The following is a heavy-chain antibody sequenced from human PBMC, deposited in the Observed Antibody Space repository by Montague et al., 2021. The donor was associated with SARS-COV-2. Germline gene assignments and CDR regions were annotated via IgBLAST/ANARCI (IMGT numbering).Heavy chain of an antibody. CDR3: VEIVGAADY. V-gene: IGHV4-39*01. CDR1: GGSISSSSYY. J-gene: IGHJ4*02. D-gene: IGHD1-26*01. CDR2: IYYSGST. Sequence: SETLSLTCTVSGGSISSSSYYWGWIRQPPGKGLVWIGSIYYSGSTYSNPSLKCRVTISVDTSKNQFSLKLSSVAAAGTAVYYCVEIVGAADYWGQGTLVTVSS.